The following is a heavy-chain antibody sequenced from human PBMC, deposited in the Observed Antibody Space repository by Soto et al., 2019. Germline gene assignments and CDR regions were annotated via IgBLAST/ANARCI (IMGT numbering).Heavy chain of an antibody. D-gene: IGHD2-21*01. CDR2: IYYSGST. CDR3: ARLIGRNGKNRFDP. V-gene: IGHV4-61*05. Sequence: SETLSLTCTVSGGSVSSSSYYWGWIRQPPGKGLEWIGYIYYSGSTNYNPSLKSRVTISVDTSKNQFSLKLSSVTAADTAVYYCARLIGRNGKNRFDPWGQGTLVTVSS. J-gene: IGHJ5*02. CDR1: GGSVSSSSYY.